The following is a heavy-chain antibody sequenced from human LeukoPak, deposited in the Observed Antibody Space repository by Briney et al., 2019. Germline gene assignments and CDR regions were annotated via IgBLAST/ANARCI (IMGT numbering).Heavy chain of an antibody. J-gene: IGHJ4*02. V-gene: IGHV3-43*01. Sequence: GGSLRLSCAASGFTFDDYTMHWVRQAPGKGLEWVSLISWDGGSTYYADSVKGRFTISRDNSKNSLYLQMNSLRTEDTALYYCAKDMLLAGGFDYWGQGTLVTVSS. CDR3: AKDMLLAGGFDY. CDR2: ISWDGGST. D-gene: IGHD3-10*01. CDR1: GFTFDDYT.